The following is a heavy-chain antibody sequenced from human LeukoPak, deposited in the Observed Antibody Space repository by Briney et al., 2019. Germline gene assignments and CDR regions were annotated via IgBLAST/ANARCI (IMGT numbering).Heavy chain of an antibody. D-gene: IGHD6-19*01. J-gene: IGHJ5*01. V-gene: IGHV1-46*01. CDR1: VYTFTSYY. CDR3: ARGLYSSGWYDS. Sequence: ASVKVSCKPSVYTFTSYYMHWVRQAPGQAREGMGIINPSHGSRSYAQKLQGRVTMTRDTSTSTVYMELSSPRSEDTAVYYCARGLYSSGWYDSWGQGTLVTVSS. CDR2: INPSHGSR.